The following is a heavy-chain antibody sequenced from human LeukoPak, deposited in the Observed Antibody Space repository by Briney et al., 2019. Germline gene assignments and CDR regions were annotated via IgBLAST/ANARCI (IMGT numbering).Heavy chain of an antibody. CDR2: VAPISGTP. Sequence: SVKVSCKASGGTFTHYVISWVRQAPGQGLEWMGGVAPISGTPMYAQRFQGRVTITADTSTYTAYLEMSSLTSEDTAVYYCAREGEYYSESGNLVDASDVWGQGTMVTVS. J-gene: IGHJ3*01. D-gene: IGHD3-10*01. V-gene: IGHV1-69*06. CDR3: AREGEYYSESGNLVDASDV. CDR1: GGTFTHYV.